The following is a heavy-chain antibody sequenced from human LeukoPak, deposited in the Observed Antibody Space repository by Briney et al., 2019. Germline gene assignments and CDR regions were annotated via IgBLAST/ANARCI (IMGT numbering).Heavy chain of an antibody. CDR3: ARERQQLRYFDY. Sequence: GGSLRLSCAASGFTFSSYGMHWVRQAPGKGLEWVAVILSDGSKEFYTDSVKGRFTISRDNSKNTLYLQMNSLRAEDTAVYYCARERQQLRYFDYWGQGTLVTVSS. CDR1: GFTFSSYG. V-gene: IGHV3-33*01. J-gene: IGHJ4*02. CDR2: ILSDGSKE. D-gene: IGHD6-13*01.